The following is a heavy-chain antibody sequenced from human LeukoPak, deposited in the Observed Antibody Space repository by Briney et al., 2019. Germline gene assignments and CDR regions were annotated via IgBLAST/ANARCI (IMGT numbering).Heavy chain of an antibody. Sequence: PGGSLRLSCAASGFTFSRYGMHWFRQAPGKGLEWVTFIEYDERNQHYADSVKGRFTISRDNSKNTLFLLMDSLRAEDTAVYYCAKLACSGGSCYLGEVAHWGQGTLVTVSS. CDR3: AKLACSGGSCYLGEVAH. CDR1: GFTFSRYG. D-gene: IGHD2-15*01. CDR2: IEYDERNQ. J-gene: IGHJ4*02. V-gene: IGHV3-30*02.